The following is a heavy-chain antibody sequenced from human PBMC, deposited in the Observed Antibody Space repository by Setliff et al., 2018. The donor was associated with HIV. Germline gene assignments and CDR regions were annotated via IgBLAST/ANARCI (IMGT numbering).Heavy chain of an antibody. CDR1: GGSISSSSYY. CDR2: IYYSGST. CDR3: ARETTVTTPQDYYYYMDV. V-gene: IGHV4-39*07. D-gene: IGHD4-17*01. J-gene: IGHJ6*03. Sequence: PSETLSLTCTVSGGSISSSSYYWGWIRQPPGKGLEWIGSIYYSGSTYYNPSLKSRVTISVDTSKNQFSLKLNSVTAADTAVYFCARETTVTTPQDYYYYMDVWGKGTTVTVSS.